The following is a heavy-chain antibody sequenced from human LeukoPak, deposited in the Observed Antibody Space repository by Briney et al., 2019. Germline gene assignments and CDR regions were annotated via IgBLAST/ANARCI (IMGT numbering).Heavy chain of an antibody. Sequence: PGGSLRLSCAASGFTFDDYGMSWVRQAPGKGLEWVANIKQDGSEKYYVDSVKGRFTISRDNAKNSLYLQMNSLRAEDTAVYYCARESGGVGTRYFDYWGQGTLVTVSS. CDR3: ARESGGVGTRYFDY. D-gene: IGHD3-16*01. J-gene: IGHJ4*02. CDR1: GFTFDDYG. CDR2: IKQDGSEK. V-gene: IGHV3-7*01.